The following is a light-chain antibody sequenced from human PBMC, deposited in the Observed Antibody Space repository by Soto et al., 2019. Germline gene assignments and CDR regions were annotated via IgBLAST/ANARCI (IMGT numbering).Light chain of an antibody. CDR1: SSNIGAGYD. Sequence: QSVLTQPPSVSGAPGQRVTISCTGSSSNIGAGYDVHWYQQLPGTAPKLLIYGNSIRPSGVPDRFSGSKSGTSASLAITGLQAEDEADYYCQSYHSGNVVFGGGTKVTVL. CDR3: QSYHSGNVV. J-gene: IGLJ2*01. CDR2: GNS. V-gene: IGLV1-40*01.